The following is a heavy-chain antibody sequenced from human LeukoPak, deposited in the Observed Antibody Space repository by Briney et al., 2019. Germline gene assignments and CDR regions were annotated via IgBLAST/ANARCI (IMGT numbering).Heavy chain of an antibody. CDR1: GGSISSSGYY. D-gene: IGHD2-15*01. CDR2: RYSDGST. CDR3: ARAKPFIRIVDY. Sequence: SETLSLTCTVSGGSISSSGYYWVWIRQPPGKGLEWIGNRYSDGSTYYNPSIRSRVTISVDTSKNQFSLTLSSVTAADTAVYYCARAKPFIRIVDYWGQGTLVTVSS. J-gene: IGHJ4*02. V-gene: IGHV4-39*01.